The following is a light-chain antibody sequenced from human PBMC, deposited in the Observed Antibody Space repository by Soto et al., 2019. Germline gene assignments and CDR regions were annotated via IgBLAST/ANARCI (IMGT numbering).Light chain of an antibody. Sequence: EIVLTQSPGTLSLSPGERATLSCRASQSLSINSLAWYQQKPGQSPRLLVYGASTRDTGIPDRFRGSGSGTVFALTISSLEPEDFAMYYCQQYDGSPLTFGPWTKVDIK. V-gene: IGKV3-20*01. CDR2: GAS. CDR1: QSLSINS. J-gene: IGKJ3*01. CDR3: QQYDGSPLT.